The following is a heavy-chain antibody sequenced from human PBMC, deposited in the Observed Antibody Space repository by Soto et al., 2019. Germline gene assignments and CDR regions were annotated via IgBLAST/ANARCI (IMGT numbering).Heavy chain of an antibody. CDR3: AREGIYCISTSCPHYYYYGMDV. J-gene: IGHJ6*02. CDR2: IYYSGST. V-gene: IGHV4-59*01. CDR1: GGSISSYY. D-gene: IGHD2-2*01. Sequence: SETLSLTCTVSGGSISSYYWSWIRQPPGKGLEWIGYIYYSGSTNYNPSLKSRVTISVDTSKNQFSLKLSSVTAADTAVYYCAREGIYCISTSCPHYYYYGMDVWGQGTTVT.